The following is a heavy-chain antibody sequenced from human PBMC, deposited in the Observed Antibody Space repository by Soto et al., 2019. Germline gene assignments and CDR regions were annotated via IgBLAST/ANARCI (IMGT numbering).Heavy chain of an antibody. CDR1: GLTFSSYG. CDR3: ATVIAVAGDFDY. J-gene: IGHJ4*02. D-gene: IGHD6-19*01. CDR2: IWYDGSNK. V-gene: IGHV3-33*01. Sequence: QVQLVESGGGVVQPGRSLRLSCAASGLTFSSYGMHWVRQAPGKGLEWVAVIWYDGSNKYYADSVKGRFTISRDNSKNTLYLQMNSLRAEDTAVYYCATVIAVAGDFDYWGQGTLVTVSS.